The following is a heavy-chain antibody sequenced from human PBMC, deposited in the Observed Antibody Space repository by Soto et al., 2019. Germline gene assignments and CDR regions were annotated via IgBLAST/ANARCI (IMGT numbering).Heavy chain of an antibody. CDR2: LQSRGGP. J-gene: IGHJ4*02. V-gene: IGHV4-39*01. D-gene: IGHD2-15*01. CDR3: AKYCQYSPLSY. Sequence: PSETLSLTCTLSGGSVSSTTDYWGWIRHSPGKGLEWLATLQSRGGPYYNPSVRSRVAMSINTSKNQFSLRLTSVTAADSAVYFCAKYCQYSPLSYWGKGAL. CDR1: GGSVSSTTDY.